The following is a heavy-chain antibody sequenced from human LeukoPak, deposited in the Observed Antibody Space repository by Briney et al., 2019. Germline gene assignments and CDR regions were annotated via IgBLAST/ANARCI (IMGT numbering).Heavy chain of an antibody. CDR1: GGSFSGYY. CDR3: ASLSSTSWEDY. V-gene: IGHV4-34*01. Sequence: SETLSLTCAVYGGSFSGYYWSWIRQPPGKGLEWIGEINHSGSTNYSPSLKSRVTISVDTSKNQFSLKLSSVTAADTAVYYCASLSSTSWEDYWGQGTLVTVSS. D-gene: IGHD2-2*01. J-gene: IGHJ4*02. CDR2: INHSGST.